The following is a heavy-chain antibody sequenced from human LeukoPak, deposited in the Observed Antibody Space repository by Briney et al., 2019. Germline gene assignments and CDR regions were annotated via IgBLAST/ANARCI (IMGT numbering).Heavy chain of an antibody. J-gene: IGHJ4*02. CDR1: GGSISSYW. CDR3: ARAGYTISSYRFDY. V-gene: IGHV4-4*07. CDR2: IYTTGRT. Sequence: PSETLSLTCSVSGGSISSYWWSWIRHPAGKGLEFIGRIYTTGRTNYNPSLKSRVSMSVDTSKNKFSLELRSVTAADTAVYFCARAGYTISSYRFDYWGQGALVTVSS. D-gene: IGHD3-16*02.